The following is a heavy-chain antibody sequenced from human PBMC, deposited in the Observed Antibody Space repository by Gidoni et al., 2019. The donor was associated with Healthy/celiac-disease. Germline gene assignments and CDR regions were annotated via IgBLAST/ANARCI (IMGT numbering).Heavy chain of an antibody. J-gene: IGHJ4*02. Sequence: EVQLVQSGAEVKKPGESLRISCQGSGYSFTSYWISWVRQMPGKGLEWMGRIDPSDSYTNYSPSFQGHVTISADKSISTAYLQWSSLKASDTAMYYCARHAPDCGGDCYYFDYWGQGTLVTVSS. CDR3: ARHAPDCGGDCYYFDY. CDR1: GYSFTSYW. CDR2: IDPSDSYT. D-gene: IGHD2-21*02. V-gene: IGHV5-10-1*03.